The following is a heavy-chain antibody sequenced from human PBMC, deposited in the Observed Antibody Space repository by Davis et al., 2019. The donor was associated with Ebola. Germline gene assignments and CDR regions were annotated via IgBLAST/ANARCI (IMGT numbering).Heavy chain of an antibody. CDR1: GDSISPYY. CDR3: ARMQQLKFDY. D-gene: IGHD6-13*01. CDR2: ISYSGST. V-gene: IGHV4-59*01. Sequence: SETLSLTCTVSGDSISPYYWSWIRQPPGKGLNWIGYISYSGSTRYNPSLKTGITISIDTSKKQLSLKLSSVTAADTAVYYCARMQQLKFDYWGQGTLVTVSS. J-gene: IGHJ4*02.